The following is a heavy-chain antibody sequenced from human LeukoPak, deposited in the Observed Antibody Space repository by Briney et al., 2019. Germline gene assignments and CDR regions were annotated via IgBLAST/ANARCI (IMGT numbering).Heavy chain of an antibody. CDR3: ASSRGYYYDRWYYMDV. J-gene: IGHJ6*03. CDR1: GFTLSSYC. CDR2: INQDGSEK. V-gene: IGHV3-7*01. D-gene: IGHD3-22*01. Sequence: PGGSLRLSCAASGFTLSSYCMSWVRQAPGKGLEGVANINQDGSEKYYVDSVKGRFTISRDNAKNSLHLQMNSLRAEDTAVYYCASSRGYYYDRWYYMDVWGKGTTVTVSS.